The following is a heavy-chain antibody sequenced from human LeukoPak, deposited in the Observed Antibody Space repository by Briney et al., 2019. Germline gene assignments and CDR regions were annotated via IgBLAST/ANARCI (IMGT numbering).Heavy chain of an antibody. Sequence: SETLSLTWTVSGGSISSYYWNWIRQPAGKGLEWTGYIYYSGSTNYNPSLKSRVTISVDTSKNQFSLKLSSVTAADTAVYFCARGSYYSDRSGYSTHHYYYMDVWGKGTTVTVSS. D-gene: IGHD3-22*01. CDR2: IYYSGST. CDR1: GGSISSYY. J-gene: IGHJ6*03. CDR3: ARGSYYSDRSGYSTHHYYYMDV. V-gene: IGHV4-59*01.